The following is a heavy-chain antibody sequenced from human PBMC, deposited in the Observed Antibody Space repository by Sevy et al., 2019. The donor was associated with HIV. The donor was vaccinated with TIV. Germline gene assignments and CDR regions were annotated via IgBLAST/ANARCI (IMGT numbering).Heavy chain of an antibody. D-gene: IGHD3-16*02. Sequence: GGSLRLSCAASGFTFSSYNMNWVRQAPGKGLEWVSYISSSSSTIYYADSVKGRFTISRDNAKNSLYLQMNSLRAEDTAVYYCARDSLSWTHSFDCWGQGTLVTVS. CDR2: ISSSSSTI. V-gene: IGHV3-48*01. CDR3: ARDSLSWTHSFDC. CDR1: GFTFSSYN. J-gene: IGHJ4*02.